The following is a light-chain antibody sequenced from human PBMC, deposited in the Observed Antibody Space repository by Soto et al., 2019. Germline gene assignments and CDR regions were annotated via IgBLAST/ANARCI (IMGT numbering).Light chain of an antibody. J-gene: IGLJ1*01. CDR2: TNN. CDR1: SSNVGSYP. V-gene: IGLV1-44*01. Sequence: SVLTQPPSASWTPGQRVIISCSGSSSNVGSYPVNWYQHLPGAAPRLLMYTNNQRPSGVPDRFSGSKSGTSASLAISGLQTEDEADYYCAAWDDSLNGRYVFGTGTKVTVL. CDR3: AAWDDSLNGRYV.